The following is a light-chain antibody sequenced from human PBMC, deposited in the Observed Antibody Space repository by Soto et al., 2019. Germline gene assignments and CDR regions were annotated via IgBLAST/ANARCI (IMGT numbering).Light chain of an antibody. CDR1: QGISTS. J-gene: IGKJ1*01. CDR2: AAS. V-gene: IGKV1-6*01. CDR3: LQDYNYPRT. Sequence: IQMTQSPSTLSASVGDRVTITCRASQGISTSLAWYQQKPGAAPKLLIYAASSLQSGVPSRFSGSGSGTDFTLTISSLQPEDFATYYCLQDYNYPRTFGQGTKVDTK.